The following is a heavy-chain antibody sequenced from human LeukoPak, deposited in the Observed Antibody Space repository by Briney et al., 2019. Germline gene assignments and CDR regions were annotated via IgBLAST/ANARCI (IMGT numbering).Heavy chain of an antibody. Sequence: GGSLRLSCVASGFSFSDYAMSWVRHTPAKGLEWVSSISVSGRGTYYANSVKGRFTIARDNSKNKLYLQMDSLRAEDTAVYYCARGVQDTVVTIGYFDYWGQGTLVTVSS. CDR3: ARGVQDTVVTIGYFDY. D-gene: IGHD5-12*01. CDR1: GFSFSDYA. V-gene: IGHV3-23*01. J-gene: IGHJ4*02. CDR2: ISVSGRGT.